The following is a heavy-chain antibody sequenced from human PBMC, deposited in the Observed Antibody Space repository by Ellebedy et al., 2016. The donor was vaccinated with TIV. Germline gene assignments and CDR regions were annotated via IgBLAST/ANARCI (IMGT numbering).Heavy chain of an antibody. CDR3: GRGAVVPAAMRHFDH. CDR1: GGSISTYY. Sequence: MPSETLSLTCTVSGGSISTYYWNWIRQPPGKGLEWIGYVYYSGSTSYNHSLKIRVTISVDTSKKQFSLRLNSVTAADTAVYYCGRGAVVPAAMRHFDHWGRGTLVTVSS. D-gene: IGHD2-2*01. CDR2: VYYSGST. V-gene: IGHV4-59*08. J-gene: IGHJ2*01.